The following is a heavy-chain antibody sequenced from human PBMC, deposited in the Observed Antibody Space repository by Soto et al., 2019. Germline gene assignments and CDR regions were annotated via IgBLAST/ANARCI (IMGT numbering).Heavy chain of an antibody. Sequence: SETLSLTCAVYGGSFSGYYWSWIRQPPGKGLEWIGEINHSGSTNYNPSLKSRVTISVDTSKNQFSLKLSSVTAADTAVYYCARSNTIFGVVIIRYFDYWGQGTLVTVSS. V-gene: IGHV4-34*01. CDR1: GGSFSGYY. CDR3: ARSNTIFGVVIIRYFDY. D-gene: IGHD3-3*01. CDR2: INHSGST. J-gene: IGHJ4*02.